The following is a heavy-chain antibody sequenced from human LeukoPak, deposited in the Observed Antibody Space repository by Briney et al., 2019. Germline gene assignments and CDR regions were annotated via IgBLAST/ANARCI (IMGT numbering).Heavy chain of an antibody. CDR1: DDSIKSDTYY. CDR3: ARGVDRTKIYS. Sequence: SEALSLTCTVSDDSIKSDTYYWSWIRLYPGKGLEWIGCIHYTGSIYYNPSLQSRVTISVDTSKTQFSLNLNSVTAEDTAVYYCARGVDRTKIYSWGQGTLVTVSS. J-gene: IGHJ4*02. D-gene: IGHD5-12*01. V-gene: IGHV4-31*03. CDR2: IHYTGSI.